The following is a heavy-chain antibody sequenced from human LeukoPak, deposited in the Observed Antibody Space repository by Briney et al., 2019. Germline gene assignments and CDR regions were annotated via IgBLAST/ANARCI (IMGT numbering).Heavy chain of an antibody. CDR2: ISAYNGNT. J-gene: IGHJ5*02. CDR1: GYTFTSYG. Sequence: GASVKVSCKASGYTFTSYGISWVRQAPGQGLEWMGWISAYNGNTNYAQKLQGRVTMTTDTSTSTAYMELRSLRSDDTAVYYCARDRYQLLPYNRFDPWGQGTLVTVSS. V-gene: IGHV1-18*04. CDR3: ARDRYQLLPYNRFDP. D-gene: IGHD2-2*01.